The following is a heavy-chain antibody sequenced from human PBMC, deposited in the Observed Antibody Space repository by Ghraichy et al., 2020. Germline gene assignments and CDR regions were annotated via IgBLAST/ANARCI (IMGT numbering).Heavy chain of an antibody. CDR3: ARNGGRNYGDYDYYGMDV. D-gene: IGHD4-17*01. CDR1: GYSFTSYW. CDR2: IYPGDSDT. J-gene: IGHJ6*02. V-gene: IGHV5-51*01. Sequence: GESLNISCKGSGYSFTSYWIGWVRQMPGEGLEWMGIIYPGDSDTRYSPSFQGQVTISADKSISTAYLQWSSLKASDTAMYYCARNGGRNYGDYDYYGMDVWGQGTTVTVSS.